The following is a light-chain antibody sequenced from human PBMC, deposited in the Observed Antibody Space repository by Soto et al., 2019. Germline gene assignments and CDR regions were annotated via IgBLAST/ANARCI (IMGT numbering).Light chain of an antibody. CDR2: GAS. Sequence: EIVMTQSPATLSVSPGERATLSCRASQSVNSNLAWYQQRPRQAPRLLIYGASTRRPGIPARFSGSGSGTEFTLTISSLQSEDFAVYYCQQYNNWPRGTFGPGTKVDIK. V-gene: IGKV3D-15*01. CDR1: QSVNSN. J-gene: IGKJ3*01. CDR3: QQYNNWPRGT.